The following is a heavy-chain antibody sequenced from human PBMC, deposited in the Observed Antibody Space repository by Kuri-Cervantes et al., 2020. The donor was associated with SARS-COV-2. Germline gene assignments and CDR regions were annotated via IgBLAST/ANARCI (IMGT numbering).Heavy chain of an antibody. V-gene: IGHV2-26*01. D-gene: IGHD3-3*01. CDR2: IFSNGEK. CDR3: ARIQTTYYDFWSGYPPLNWFDP. CDR1: GFSLSNGRRG. Sequence: SGPTLVKPTETLTLTCTVSGFSLSNGRRGVSWIRQSPGKALEWLAHIFSNGEKSYSTSLSSRLTISKDTSKSQVVLTMTNMDPVDAATYYCARIQTTYYDFWSGYPPLNWFDPWGQGTLVTVSS. J-gene: IGHJ5*02.